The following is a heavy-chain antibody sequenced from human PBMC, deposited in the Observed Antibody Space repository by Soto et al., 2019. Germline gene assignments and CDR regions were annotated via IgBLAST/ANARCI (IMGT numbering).Heavy chain of an antibody. Sequence: QITLKEAGPTLVKPTQTLTLTCTFSGFSRSTSVVGVGWIRQPPGKALEWLALIYWDDDKRYSPSLKSRLTINKDTSKNQVVLTMTNMDPVDTATDYCAHSLSRFGEALNWFDPWGQGTLVTVSS. CDR1: GFSRSTSVVG. J-gene: IGHJ5*02. CDR3: AHSLSRFGEALNWFDP. CDR2: IYWDDDK. V-gene: IGHV2-5*02. D-gene: IGHD3-10*01.